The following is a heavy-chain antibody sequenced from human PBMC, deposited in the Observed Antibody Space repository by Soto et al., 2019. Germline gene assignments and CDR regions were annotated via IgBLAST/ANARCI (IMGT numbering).Heavy chain of an antibody. CDR1: GYSFTSYW. D-gene: IGHD3-3*01. Sequence: PGESLKISCKGSGYSFTSYWIGWVRQMPGKGLEWMGIIYPRDSDTRYSPSFQGQVTISADKSISTAYLQWSSLKASDTSMYYCARLRPPIFGVFSGMDVWGQGTTVTVSS. J-gene: IGHJ6*02. CDR3: ARLRPPIFGVFSGMDV. CDR2: IYPRDSDT. V-gene: IGHV5-51*01.